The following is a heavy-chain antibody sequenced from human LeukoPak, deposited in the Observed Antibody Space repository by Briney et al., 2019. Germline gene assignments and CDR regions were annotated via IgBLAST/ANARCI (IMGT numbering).Heavy chain of an antibody. CDR2: VSADGRTQ. J-gene: IGHJ4*02. V-gene: IGHV3-30*03. CDR1: GFTFRTYS. D-gene: IGHD4-11*01. CDR3: ARSKPITDYHFDY. Sequence: QPGRSLRLSCAASGFTFRTYSIHWVRQAPGKGLEWVTVVSADGRTQLYSDSVKGRFTVSRDNSKNTLYLQMNSLRAEDTAVYYCARSKPITDYHFDYWGQGTLVTVSS.